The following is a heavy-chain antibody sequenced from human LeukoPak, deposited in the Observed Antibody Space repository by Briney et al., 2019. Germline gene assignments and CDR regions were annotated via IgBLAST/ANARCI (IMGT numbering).Heavy chain of an antibody. Sequence: SETLSLTCTVSGGSISSHYWSWIRQPPGKGLEWIGCIYYSGSTNYNPSLKSRVTISVDTSKNQFSLKLSSVTAADTAVYYCARIDYGDYGYFDYWGQGTLVTVSS. J-gene: IGHJ4*02. V-gene: IGHV4-59*11. CDR3: ARIDYGDYGYFDY. CDR1: GGSISSHY. D-gene: IGHD4-17*01. CDR2: IYYSGST.